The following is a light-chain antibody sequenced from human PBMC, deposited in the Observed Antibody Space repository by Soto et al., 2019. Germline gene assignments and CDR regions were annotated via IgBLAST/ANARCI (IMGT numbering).Light chain of an antibody. Sequence: DIQMTQSPSPLSASVGDRVTITCRASQGISNSLAWYQQEPGKVPKLLIYDASTLQSGVSSRFSGSGSGTDFTLTISSLQPEDVATYYCQKYDSAPEAFGQGTKVE. CDR2: DAS. J-gene: IGKJ1*01. CDR3: QKYDSAPEA. V-gene: IGKV1-27*01. CDR1: QGISNS.